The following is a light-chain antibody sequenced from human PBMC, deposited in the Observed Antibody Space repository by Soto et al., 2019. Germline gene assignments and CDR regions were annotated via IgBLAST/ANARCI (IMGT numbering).Light chain of an antibody. J-gene: IGKJ1*01. CDR1: QSVSSN. CDR3: QQYNNWPGT. CDR2: GAS. V-gene: IGKV3-15*01. Sequence: EIVITQSPATLSVSPGERATLSCRASQSVSSNLAWYQQIPGQAPRLLIYGASTRATGIPARFSGSGSGTEFTLTISSLQSEDFAVYYCQQYNNWPGTFGQGTKVEIK.